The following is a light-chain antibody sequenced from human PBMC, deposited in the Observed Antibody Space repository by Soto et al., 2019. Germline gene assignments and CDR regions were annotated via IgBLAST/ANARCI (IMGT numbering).Light chain of an antibody. Sequence: QSALTQPASVSGSPGQSITISCTGTSSDVGGYNYVSWYQQHPGKAPKLMIYEVSNRPSGVSNRFSGSKSGNTASLTNSGLQAEDEADYYCSSYTSSSTRVFGGGTQLTVL. J-gene: IGLJ3*02. CDR1: SSDVGGYNY. CDR2: EVS. CDR3: SSYTSSSTRV. V-gene: IGLV2-14*01.